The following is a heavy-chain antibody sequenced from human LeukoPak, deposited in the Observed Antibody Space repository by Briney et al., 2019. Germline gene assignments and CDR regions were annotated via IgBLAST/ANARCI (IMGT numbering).Heavy chain of an antibody. V-gene: IGHV4-38-2*01. Sequence: SETLSLTCGVSGYSISSGYYWGWIRQPPGKGLEWIGSIYHSGSTCYNPSLKSRVTISVDTSKNQFSLKLSSVTAADTAVYYCARHVNDVAYCGGDCYYFDYWGQGTLVTVSS. CDR1: GYSISSGYY. CDR2: IYHSGST. J-gene: IGHJ4*02. D-gene: IGHD2-21*01. CDR3: ARHVNDVAYCGGDCYYFDY.